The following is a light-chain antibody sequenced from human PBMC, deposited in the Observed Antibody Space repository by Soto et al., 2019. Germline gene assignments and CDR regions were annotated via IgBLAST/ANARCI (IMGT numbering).Light chain of an antibody. Sequence: EILMTQSPASLSVSPGETATLSCRASQSVSSNLAWYQHKPGQAPRLLIYGASTRATGIPARFSGSGSGTEFTLTISGLQSEDFAVYNCQQYNNWPYTFGQGTRLEIK. V-gene: IGKV3-15*01. J-gene: IGKJ5*01. CDR1: QSVSSN. CDR3: QQYNNWPYT. CDR2: GAS.